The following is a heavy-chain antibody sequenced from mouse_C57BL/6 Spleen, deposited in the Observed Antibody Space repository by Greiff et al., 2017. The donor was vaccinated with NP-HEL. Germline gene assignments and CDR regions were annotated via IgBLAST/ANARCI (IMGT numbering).Heavy chain of an antibody. CDR2: IHPNSGST. J-gene: IGHJ1*03. V-gene: IGHV1-64*01. Sequence: QVQLKQPGAELVKPGASVKLSCKASGYTFTSYWMHWVKQRPGQGLEWIGMIHPNSGSTNYNEKFKSKATLTVDKSSSTAYMQLSSLTSEDSAVYYCAKITTVVATRGWYFDVWGTGTTVTVSS. CDR3: AKITTVVATRGWYFDV. CDR1: GYTFTSYW. D-gene: IGHD1-1*01.